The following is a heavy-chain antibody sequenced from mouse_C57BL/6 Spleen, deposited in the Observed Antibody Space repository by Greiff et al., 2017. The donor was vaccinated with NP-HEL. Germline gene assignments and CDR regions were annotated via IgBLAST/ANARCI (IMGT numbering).Heavy chain of an antibody. V-gene: IGHV14-2*01. Sequence: VQLQQSGAELVKPGASVKLSCTASGFNIKDYYMHWVKQRTEQGLEWIGRIDPEDGETNYAPNFKGKATISADTSSNIAYLQLSSLTSEDTAVYYCARWGNWDYFDYWGQGTTLTVSS. CDR2: IDPEDGET. CDR3: ARWGNWDYFDY. J-gene: IGHJ2*01. CDR1: GFNIKDYY. D-gene: IGHD4-1*01.